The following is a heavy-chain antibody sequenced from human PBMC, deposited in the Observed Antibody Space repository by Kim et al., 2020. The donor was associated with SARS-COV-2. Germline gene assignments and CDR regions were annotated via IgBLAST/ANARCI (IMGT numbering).Heavy chain of an antibody. D-gene: IGHD4-17*01. Sequence: ASVKVSCKVSGYTLSELSMHWVRQAPGKGLEWMGGFDPENGETLSAQKFQGRVTMTEDTSTNTAGMELSRLRSEDTAIYYCATWSSTVTNDDAFDIWGQGTMVTVSS. V-gene: IGHV1-24*01. CDR3: ATWSSTVTNDDAFDI. J-gene: IGHJ3*02. CDR2: FDPENGET. CDR1: GYTLSELS.